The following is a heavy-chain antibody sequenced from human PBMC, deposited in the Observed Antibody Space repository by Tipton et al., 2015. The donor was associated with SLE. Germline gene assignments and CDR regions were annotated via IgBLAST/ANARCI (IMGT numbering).Heavy chain of an antibody. CDR2: IFYSGGT. CDR3: ARALNNGWRLGERFDP. Sequence: GLVKPSETLSLTCDVSGGSIRSSSYYWVWIRQPPGKGLEWIGIIFYSGGTYSNPSLKSRVSMSVDTSKNQFSLKLSSVTAADTAVYYCARALNNGWRLGERFDPWGQGALVTVSS. V-gene: IGHV4-39*07. CDR1: GGSIRSSSYY. D-gene: IGHD5-24*01. J-gene: IGHJ5*02.